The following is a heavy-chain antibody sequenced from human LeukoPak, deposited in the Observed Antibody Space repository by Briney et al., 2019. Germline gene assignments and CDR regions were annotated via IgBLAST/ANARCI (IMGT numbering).Heavy chain of an antibody. D-gene: IGHD3-16*01. CDR2: IIPVFGTA. J-gene: IGHJ4*02. CDR3: ARDNDSRDPPHFDY. Sequence: ASVKVSCKASGYTFTAYYMHWVRQAPGQGLEWMGGIIPVFGTANYAEKFQDRVTITADKSTSTAYMELSSLRSEDTAVYYCARDNDSRDPPHFDYWGQGTLVTVSS. V-gene: IGHV1-69*06. CDR1: GYTFTAYY.